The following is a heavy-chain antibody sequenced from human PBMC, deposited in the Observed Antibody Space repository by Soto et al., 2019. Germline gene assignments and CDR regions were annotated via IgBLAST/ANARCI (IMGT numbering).Heavy chain of an antibody. CDR1: GYTFISYG. CDR2: SSAYNDYT. D-gene: IGHD3-10*01. Sequence: QVQLVQSGAEVKKPGSSVKVSCKASGYTFISYGISWVRQAPGQGLEWMGWSSAYNDYTNYAQKLQGRVTMTTDTSTRNAYLELRSLRSDDTAVYYCAREGYNSGSRSYSPPRYYAMGVWGQGTTVTVSS. CDR3: AREGYNSGSRSYSPPRYYAMGV. V-gene: IGHV1-18*01. J-gene: IGHJ6*02.